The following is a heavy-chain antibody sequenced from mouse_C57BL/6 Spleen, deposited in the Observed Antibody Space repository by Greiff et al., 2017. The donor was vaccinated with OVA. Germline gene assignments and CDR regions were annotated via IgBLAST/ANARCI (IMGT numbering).Heavy chain of an antibody. CDR3: ARHDGYDGAWFAY. Sequence: EVQRVESGGGLVKPGGSLKLSCAASGFTFSSYTMSWVRQTPEKRLEWVATISGGGGNTYYPDSVKGRFTISRDNAKNTLYLQMSSLRSEDTALYYCARHDGYDGAWFAYWGQGTLVTVSA. CDR2: ISGGGGNT. D-gene: IGHD2-2*01. V-gene: IGHV5-9*01. J-gene: IGHJ3*01. CDR1: GFTFSSYT.